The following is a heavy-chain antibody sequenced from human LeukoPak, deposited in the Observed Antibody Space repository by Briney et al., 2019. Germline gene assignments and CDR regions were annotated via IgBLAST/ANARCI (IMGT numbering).Heavy chain of an antibody. CDR1: GFDFDNYW. V-gene: IGHV3-7*03. Sequence: GGSLRLSCAASGFDFDNYWMTWVRQAPGKGLEWVANMNQDGSEQYYVDSVKGRFTISRDNAKNLLNLQMNSLRAEDTAVYYCAKGRDGYTQAWGQGTLVTVSA. D-gene: IGHD5-24*01. J-gene: IGHJ4*02. CDR2: MNQDGSEQ. CDR3: AKGRDGYTQA.